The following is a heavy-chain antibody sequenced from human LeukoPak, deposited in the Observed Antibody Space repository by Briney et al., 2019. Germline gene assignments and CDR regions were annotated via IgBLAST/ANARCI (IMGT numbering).Heavy chain of an antibody. D-gene: IGHD6-13*01. CDR2: IYYSGST. V-gene: IGHV4-30-4*01. Sequence: SKTLSLTCTVSGGSISSGDYYWSWIRQPPGKGLEWIGYIYYSGSTYYNPSLKSRVTISVDTSKNQFSLKLSSVTAADTAVYYCAREGGSQQLVIDYWGQGTLVTVSS. CDR1: GGSISSGDYY. J-gene: IGHJ4*02. CDR3: AREGGSQQLVIDY.